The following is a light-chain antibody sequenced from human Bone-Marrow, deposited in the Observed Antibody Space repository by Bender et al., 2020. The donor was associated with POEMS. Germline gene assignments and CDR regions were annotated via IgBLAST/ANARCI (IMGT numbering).Light chain of an antibody. CDR3: NSYTNTNTVL. CDR2: DVS. V-gene: IGLV2-14*03. Sequence: QSALTQPASVSGSPGQSITISCTGTSSDVGGYHFVSWYQHHPGKAPKLMIYDVSYRPSGVSNRFSGSKSGNTASLTISGLQAEDEADYYCNSYTNTNTVLFGGGTKLTVL. J-gene: IGLJ2*01. CDR1: SSDVGGYHF.